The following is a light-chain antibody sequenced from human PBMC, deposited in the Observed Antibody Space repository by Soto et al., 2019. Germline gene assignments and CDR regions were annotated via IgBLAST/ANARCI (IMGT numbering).Light chain of an antibody. CDR3: QQYNSS. Sequence: DIQMTQSPSTLSASVGDRVTITCRASQSIGSWLAWYQQKPGKAPKLLIYKASSLESGVPSRFSGSGSGTEFTLTISSLQPDDFATYYCQQYNSSFGQGTKVEIK. V-gene: IGKV1-5*03. CDR1: QSIGSW. CDR2: KAS. J-gene: IGKJ1*01.